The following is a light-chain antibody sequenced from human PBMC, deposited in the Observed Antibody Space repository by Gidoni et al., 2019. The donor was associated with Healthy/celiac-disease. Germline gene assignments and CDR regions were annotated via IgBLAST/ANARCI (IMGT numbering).Light chain of an antibody. CDR3: QQVRT. CDR2: KAS. Sequence: DIQMTQSPSTLSASVGDRVTITCRASQSISSWLAWYQQKPGKAPKLLIYKASSLESGVPSRFSGSGSGTEFTLTISSLQPDDFATYYCQQVRTFGPGTKVDIK. V-gene: IGKV1-5*03. CDR1: QSISSW. J-gene: IGKJ3*01.